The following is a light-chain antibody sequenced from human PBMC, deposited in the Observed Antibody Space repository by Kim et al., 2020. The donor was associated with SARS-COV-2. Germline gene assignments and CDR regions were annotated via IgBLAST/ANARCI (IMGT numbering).Light chain of an antibody. J-gene: IGKJ3*01. CDR2: AAS. Sequence: ASVEDRVTITCRASQGIRNDLGWYQQKPGKAPKLLIYAASSLQSGVPSRFSGSGSGTDFTLTISSLQPEDFATYYCLQDYNYPLTFGPGTKVDIK. CDR3: LQDYNYPLT. CDR1: QGIRND. V-gene: IGKV1-6*01.